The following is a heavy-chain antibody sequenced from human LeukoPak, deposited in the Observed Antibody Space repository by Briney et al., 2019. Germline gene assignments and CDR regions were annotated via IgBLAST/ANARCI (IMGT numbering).Heavy chain of an antibody. CDR2: GHTSGST. J-gene: IGHJ4*02. D-gene: IGHD6-13*01. V-gene: IGHV4-61*02. Sequence: SETLSLTCTVSDGSINSGDYYWSWIRQPAGKGLEWIGRGHTSGSTNYNPSLKSRVTISVDTSKIRFSLKLSSVTAADTAVYYCAREPYSSNWSYFDYWGQGTLVTVSS. CDR1: DGSINSGDYY. CDR3: AREPYSSNWSYFDY.